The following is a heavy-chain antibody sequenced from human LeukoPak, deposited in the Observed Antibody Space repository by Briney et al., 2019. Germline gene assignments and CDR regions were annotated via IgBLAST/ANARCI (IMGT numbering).Heavy chain of an antibody. D-gene: IGHD3-3*01. CDR3: ARIYYDSWSGYSWFDP. CDR2: IYSGGSA. V-gene: IGHV3-53*01. J-gene: IGHJ5*02. CDR1: GFTFSSNA. Sequence: GGSLRLSCAASGFTFSSNAMSWVRQAPGKGLEWVSVIYSGGSAYYADSVKGRFTISRDNAQSSLFLQMNSLRVDDTAVYHCARIYYDSWSGYSWFDPWGQGILVTVSS.